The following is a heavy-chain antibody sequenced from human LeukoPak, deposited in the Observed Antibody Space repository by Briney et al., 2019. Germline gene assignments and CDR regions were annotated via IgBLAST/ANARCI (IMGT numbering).Heavy chain of an antibody. J-gene: IGHJ6*03. V-gene: IGHV4-61*02. CDR3: AREQVVPAAMGYYYYMDV. D-gene: IGHD2-2*01. Sequence: SETLSLTCTVSGGSISSGSYYWSWIRQPAGKGLEWIGRIYTSGSTNYNPSLKSRVTISVDTSKNQFFLKLSSVTAADTAVYYCAREQVVPAAMGYYYYMDVWGKGTTVTVSS. CDR2: IYTSGST. CDR1: GGSISSGSYY.